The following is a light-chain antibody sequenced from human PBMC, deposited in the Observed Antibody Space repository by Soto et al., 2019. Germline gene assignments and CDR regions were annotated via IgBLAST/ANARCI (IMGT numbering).Light chain of an antibody. Sequence: DIQMTQSPSTLSASVGDRVTITCRASQRISSWLAWYQQKPGKAPKLLIYKASSLESGVPSRFSGSGSGTECTLTISSLQPDDFATYYCQKYNSYPYTFGQGTKLEIK. V-gene: IGKV1-5*03. CDR1: QRISSW. CDR2: KAS. CDR3: QKYNSYPYT. J-gene: IGKJ2*01.